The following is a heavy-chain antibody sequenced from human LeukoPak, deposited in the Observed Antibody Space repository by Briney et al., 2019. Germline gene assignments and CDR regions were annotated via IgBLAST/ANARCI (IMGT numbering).Heavy chain of an antibody. Sequence: GGSLRLSCAASGFTLSSYGMHWVRQAPGKGLEWVAFIHYDGSNKYYADSVKGRFTISRDNSKNTLYLQMNSLRAEDTAVYYCARLYQHDSSTYRPVDYWGQGTLVSVSS. CDR1: GFTLSSYG. CDR3: ARLYQHDSSTYRPVDY. D-gene: IGHD3-22*01. CDR2: IHYDGSNK. J-gene: IGHJ4*02. V-gene: IGHV3-30*02.